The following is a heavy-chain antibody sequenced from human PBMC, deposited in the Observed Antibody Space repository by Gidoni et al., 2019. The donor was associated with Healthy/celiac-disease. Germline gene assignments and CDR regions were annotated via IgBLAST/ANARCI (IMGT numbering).Heavy chain of an antibody. CDR2: LYYSGST. J-gene: IGHJ5*02. Sequence: QVQLPDSGPGLVKPSETLSLTCPLSGGSISSYYLILIRQPPGKGLEWIGYLYYSGSTHYNPALKSRVAISVDTSKNQFSLKLSSVTAADTAVYYCARDCRAVAGLNWCDPWGQGTRVTVSS. D-gene: IGHD6-19*01. CDR1: GGSISSYY. CDR3: ARDCRAVAGLNWCDP. V-gene: IGHV4-59*01.